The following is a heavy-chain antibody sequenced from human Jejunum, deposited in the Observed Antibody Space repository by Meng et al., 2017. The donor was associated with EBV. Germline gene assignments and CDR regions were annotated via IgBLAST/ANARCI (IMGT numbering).Heavy chain of an antibody. V-gene: IGHV3-21*02. Sequence: VELVEVGGGLVKPGGSLRLSCAASGFTFSSYSMNWVRQAPGKGLEWVSYISSGSSFIYYADSVKGRFTISRDDAKNSLSLQMNNLGADDTAGYYCVRDSSFNVHWGQGTLVTVSS. J-gene: IGHJ4*02. D-gene: IGHD3-16*02. CDR2: ISSGSSFI. CDR3: VRDSSFNVH. CDR1: GFTFSSYS.